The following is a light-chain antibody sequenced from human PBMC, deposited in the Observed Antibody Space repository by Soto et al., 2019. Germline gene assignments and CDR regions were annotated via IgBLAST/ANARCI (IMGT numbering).Light chain of an antibody. J-gene: IGKJ3*01. V-gene: IGKV3-20*01. CDR3: QQYGSSVFS. CDR2: GAS. Sequence: EIVLTQSPGTLSLSPGEEATLSCRASQSVDSNYLAWYQQKPGQTPRLIIYGASGRADGIPDRFSGSGSGTDFTLTISRLEPEDFAVYYCQQYGSSVFSFGPGTKVDIK. CDR1: QSVDSNY.